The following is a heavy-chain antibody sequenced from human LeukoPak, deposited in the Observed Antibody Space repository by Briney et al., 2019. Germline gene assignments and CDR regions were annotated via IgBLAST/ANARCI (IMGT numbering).Heavy chain of an antibody. J-gene: IGHJ6*03. Sequence: GVSLRLSCAASGFTFSRYNMNWVRQAPGKGLEWVSSITSSSSYIYYADSVKGRFTISRDNAKNSLYLQMDSLRVEDTAEYYCARDPYSGNYGAYYYYYYMDVWGKGTTVTVFS. CDR1: GFTFSRYN. CDR2: ITSSSSYI. D-gene: IGHD1-26*01. V-gene: IGHV3-21*06. CDR3: ARDPYSGNYGAYYYYYYMDV.